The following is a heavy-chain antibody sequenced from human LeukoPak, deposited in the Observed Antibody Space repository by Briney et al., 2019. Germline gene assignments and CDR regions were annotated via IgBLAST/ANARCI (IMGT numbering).Heavy chain of an antibody. J-gene: IGHJ2*01. CDR2: ISAYEGNT. V-gene: IGHV1-18*01. Sequence: ASVKVSCKASGYNFEILGISWVRQAPGQGLEWMGWISAYEGNTDYAQKFEDRVTMTTDTSTNKAYMDLRNLTSDDTAVYYCWKSLGGFTGDRATGFELGGGGTVVTVSS. CDR1: GYNFEILG. CDR3: WKSLGGFTGDRATGFEL. D-gene: IGHD5-24*01.